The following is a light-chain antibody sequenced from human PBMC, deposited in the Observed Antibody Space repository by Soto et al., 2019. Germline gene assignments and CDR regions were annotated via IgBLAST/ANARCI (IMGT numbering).Light chain of an antibody. CDR1: STDIGTYNY. CDR3: SSYTTAGTYV. V-gene: IGLV2-14*01. J-gene: IGLJ1*01. Sequence: SVLTQPASVSGPPGQSITISCIGTSTDIGTYNYVAWYQQHPAKTPKLIIYHVCYRPSGASNRFSGSKSANTASLTISGLQAEDEADYYCSSYTTAGTYVFGPGSKFTV. CDR2: HVC.